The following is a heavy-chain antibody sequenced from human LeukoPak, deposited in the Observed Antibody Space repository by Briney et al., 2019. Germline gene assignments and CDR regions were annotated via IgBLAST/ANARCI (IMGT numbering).Heavy chain of an antibody. CDR1: GFTFSTYA. J-gene: IGHJ4*02. Sequence: SGGSLRLSCAASGFTFSTYAMSWVRQAPGKGLEWVSGISGSGGSTYYADSVKGRFTIFRDNSKNTLYLQMNSLRAEDTAVYYCARVRGYDYWGQGTLVTVSS. CDR3: ARVRGYDY. CDR2: ISGSGGST. D-gene: IGHD3-10*01. V-gene: IGHV3-23*01.